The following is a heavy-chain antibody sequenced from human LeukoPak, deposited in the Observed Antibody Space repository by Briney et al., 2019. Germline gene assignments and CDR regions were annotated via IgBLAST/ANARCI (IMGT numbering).Heavy chain of an antibody. CDR3: ARDQGPYGSGSYLGY. CDR2: IYTSGST. J-gene: IGHJ4*03. CDR1: GGSISSYY. D-gene: IGHD3-10*01. Sequence: SETLSLTCTVSGGSISSYYWSWIRQPAGKGLEWIGGIYTSGSTNYNPSLKSRVIISVDTSKNQFSLKLSSVTGADTAVHYCARDQGPYGSGSYLGYWGQGTLVTVSS. V-gene: IGHV4-4*07.